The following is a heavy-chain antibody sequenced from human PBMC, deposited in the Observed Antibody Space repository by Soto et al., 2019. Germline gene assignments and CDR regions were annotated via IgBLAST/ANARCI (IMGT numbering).Heavy chain of an antibody. Sequence: SETLSLTCAVSGYSISSSNWWGWIRQPPGKGLEWIGYIYYSGSTYYNPSLKSRVTMSVDTSKNQFSLNLSSVTAVDTAVYYCAKTVGHKKDYYGIDVWGQGTTVTVSS. V-gene: IGHV4-28*01. J-gene: IGHJ6*02. CDR1: GYSISSSNW. CDR2: IYYSGST. CDR3: AKTVGHKKDYYGIDV. D-gene: IGHD1-26*01.